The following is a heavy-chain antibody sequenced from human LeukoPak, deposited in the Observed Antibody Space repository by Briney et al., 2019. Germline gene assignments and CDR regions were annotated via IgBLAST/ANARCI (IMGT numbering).Heavy chain of an antibody. CDR2: IYHSERT. CDR3: AGLYSEYYYYYMDV. D-gene: IGHD5-12*01. CDR1: GGSISSSKW. J-gene: IGHJ6*03. V-gene: IGHV4-4*01. Sequence: SETLSHTCAVSGGSISSSKWWTWLRQPPGKGLEWIGEIYHSERTNYNPSLKSRVTISVDKSKNQFSVKLSSVTAADTAVYCCAGLYSEYYYYYMDVWGKGTTVTVSS.